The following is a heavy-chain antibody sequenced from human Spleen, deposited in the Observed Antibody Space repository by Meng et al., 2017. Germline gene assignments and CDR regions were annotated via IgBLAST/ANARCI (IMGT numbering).Heavy chain of an antibody. D-gene: IGHD4-23*01. CDR3: ARNYGGSNGYFDY. CDR2: IYPADSDT. J-gene: IGHJ4*02. Sequence: GESLKISCKGSGYSFTSYWIGWVRQMPGKGLEWVGSIYPADSDTRYSPSFQGQVTISADKSINTAYLQWSSLKASDTAMYYCARNYGGSNGYFDYWGPGTLVTVSS. V-gene: IGHV5-51*01. CDR1: GYSFTSYW.